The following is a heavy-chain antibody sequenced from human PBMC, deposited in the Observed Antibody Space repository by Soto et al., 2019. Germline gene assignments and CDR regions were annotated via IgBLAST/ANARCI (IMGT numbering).Heavy chain of an antibody. J-gene: IGHJ5*02. CDR2: IIPIFGTA. CDR3: ARVTYYYDSSGYYYNWFDP. D-gene: IGHD3-22*01. CDR1: GGTFSSYA. V-gene: IGHV1-69*01. Sequence: QVQLEQSGAEVKKPGSSVKVSCKASGGTFSSYAISWVRQAPGQGLEWMGGIIPIFGTANYAQKFQGRVTITADESTSTAYMELSSLRSEDTAVYYCARVTYYYDSSGYYYNWFDPWGQGTLVTVSS.